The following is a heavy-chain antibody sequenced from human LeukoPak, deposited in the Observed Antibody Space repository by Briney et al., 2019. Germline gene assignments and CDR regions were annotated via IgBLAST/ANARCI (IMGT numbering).Heavy chain of an antibody. V-gene: IGHV3-48*01. CDR3: ARDHSDYYYYYGMDV. Sequence: GGSLRLSCAASGFTFSSYSMNWVRQAPGKGLEWVSYISSSSSTIYYADSVKGRFTISRGNSKNTLYLQMNSLRAEDTAVYYCARDHSDYYYYYGMDVWGQGTTVTVSS. CDR2: ISSSSSTI. J-gene: IGHJ6*02. CDR1: GFTFSSYS.